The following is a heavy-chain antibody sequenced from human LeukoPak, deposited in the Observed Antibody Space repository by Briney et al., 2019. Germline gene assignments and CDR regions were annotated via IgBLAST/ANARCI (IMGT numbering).Heavy chain of an antibody. V-gene: IGHV1-8*01. CDR1: GYTFTSYD. CDR2: MNPNSGNT. D-gene: IGHD2-2*02. J-gene: IGHJ2*01. CDR3: ARVGLPGYCSSTSCHIPYWYFDL. Sequence: ASVKVSCKASGYTFTSYDINWVRQATGQGLEWMGWMNPNSGNTGYAQKFQGRVTMTRNTSISTAYMELSSLRSGDTAVYYCARVGLPGYCSSTSCHIPYWYFDLWGRGTLVTVSS.